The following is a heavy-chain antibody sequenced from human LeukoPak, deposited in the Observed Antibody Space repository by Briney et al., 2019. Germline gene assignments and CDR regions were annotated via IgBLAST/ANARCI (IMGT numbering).Heavy chain of an antibody. V-gene: IGHV3-9*01. CDR1: GFTFDDYA. D-gene: IGHD3-9*01. Sequence: GGSLRLSCAASGFTFDDYAMHWVRQAPGKGLEWVSGISWNSGSIGYADSVKGRFTISRDNAKNSLYLQMNSLRAEDTALYYCAKGRYFDWSAYGVDVWGQGTTVTVSS. J-gene: IGHJ6*02. CDR3: AKGRYFDWSAYGVDV. CDR2: ISWNSGSI.